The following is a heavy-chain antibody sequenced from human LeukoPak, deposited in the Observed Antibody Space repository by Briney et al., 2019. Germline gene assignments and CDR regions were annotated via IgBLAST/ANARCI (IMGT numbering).Heavy chain of an antibody. D-gene: IGHD1-26*01. Sequence: GGSLRLSCAASGFTVSSNYMSWVRQAPGKGLEWVSITYSATSKYYADSVKGRFTISRDNSKNTLYLQMNSLRVEDTAVYFCARGVVGDRDNWFDPWGQGTLVTVSS. CDR3: ARGVVGDRDNWFDP. J-gene: IGHJ5*02. V-gene: IGHV3-66*01. CDR1: GFTVSSNY. CDR2: TYSATSK.